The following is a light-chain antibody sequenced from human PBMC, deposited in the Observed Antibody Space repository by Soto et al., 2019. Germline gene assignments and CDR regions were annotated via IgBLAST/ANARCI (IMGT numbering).Light chain of an antibody. J-gene: IGLJ1*01. CDR2: DVS. CDR3: GSYTTSTAPGL. CDR1: SSDVGGYNY. V-gene: IGLV2-14*01. Sequence: QSVLTQPASVSGSPGQSICISCTGTSSDVGGYNYVSWYQQHPGKAPKLMIYDVSDRPSGVSNRFSGSKSGNTASLTISVLQAEDEADYYCGSYTTSTAPGLFGTGTKVTVL.